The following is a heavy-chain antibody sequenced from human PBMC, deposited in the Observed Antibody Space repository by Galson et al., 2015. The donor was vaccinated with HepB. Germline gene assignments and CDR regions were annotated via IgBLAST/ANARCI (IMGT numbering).Heavy chain of an antibody. D-gene: IGHD1-20*01. Sequence: QSGAEVKKPGESLKISCKGSGYSFTSYWIGWVRQMPGKGLEWMGIIYPGDSDTRYSPSFQGQVTISADKSISTAYLQWSSLKASDTAMYYCARGPDRYNWNSPFDYWGQGTLVTVSS. V-gene: IGHV5-51*01. CDR3: ARGPDRYNWNSPFDY. CDR1: GYSFTSYW. CDR2: IYPGDSDT. J-gene: IGHJ4*02.